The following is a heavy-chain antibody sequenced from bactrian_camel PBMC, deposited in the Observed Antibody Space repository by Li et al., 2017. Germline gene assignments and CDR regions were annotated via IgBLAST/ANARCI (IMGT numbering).Heavy chain of an antibody. J-gene: IGHJ4*01. CDR1: GISTHSAYF. Sequence: HVQLVESGGETVQAGGAVRLSCAISGISTHSAYFTGWFRRAPGKQREGVAFIDSDDSTTYEDSVKGRFSISKDNAKNIVYLQMNSLKPEETAMYYCAAERTPFGLCDSWRKGDHVYWGQGTQVTVS. CDR3: AAERTPFGLCDSWRKGDHVY. CDR2: IDSDDST. D-gene: IGHD6*01. V-gene: IGHV3S53*01.